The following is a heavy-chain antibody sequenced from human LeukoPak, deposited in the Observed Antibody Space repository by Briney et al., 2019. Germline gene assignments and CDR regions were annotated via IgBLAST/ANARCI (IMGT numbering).Heavy chain of an antibody. CDR2: INCIGGST. CDR1: GFTFDDYA. D-gene: IGHD1-26*01. CDR3: GRVKGEGACFDY. Sequence: GGSLRLSCAASGFTFDDYALSWVRQAPGKGLEWVSGINCIGGSTGYADSVKGRFTISRDNAKKTLYLQMHSLRAQDPAFYHCGRVKGEGACFDYWGQGTLVTVSS. J-gene: IGHJ4*01. V-gene: IGHV3-20*01.